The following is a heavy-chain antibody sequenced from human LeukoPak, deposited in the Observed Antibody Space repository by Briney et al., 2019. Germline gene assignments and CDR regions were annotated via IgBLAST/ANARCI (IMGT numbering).Heavy chain of an antibody. J-gene: IGHJ4*02. Sequence: ASETLSLTCTVSGGSISSYYWSWVRQPAGKGLEWIGRIYTSRSTNYNPSLKSRVTMSVDTSKKQFSLKLSSVTAADTAVYYCARCRELGSSGSSPLFDYWGKGTLVTVSS. CDR2: IYTSRST. CDR1: GGSISSYY. D-gene: IGHD3-22*01. CDR3: ARCRELGSSGSSPLFDY. V-gene: IGHV4-4*07.